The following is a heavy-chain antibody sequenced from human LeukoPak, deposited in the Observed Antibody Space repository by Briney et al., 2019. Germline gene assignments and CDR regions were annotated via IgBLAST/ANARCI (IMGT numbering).Heavy chain of an antibody. Sequence: GGSLRLSCAASGFTFSSYSMNWVRQAPGKGLEWVSSISSSSYIYYADSVKGRFTISRDNAKNSLYLQMNSLRAEDTAVYYCARDREVRGVIIYYYYYGMDVWGQGTTVTVSS. D-gene: IGHD3-10*01. CDR1: GFTFSSYS. CDR2: ISSSSYI. V-gene: IGHV3-21*01. CDR3: ARDREVRGVIIYYYYYGMDV. J-gene: IGHJ6*02.